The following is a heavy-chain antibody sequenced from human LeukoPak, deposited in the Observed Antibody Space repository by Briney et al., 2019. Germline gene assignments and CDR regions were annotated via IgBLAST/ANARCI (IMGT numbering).Heavy chain of an antibody. CDR1: GFTFFMYT. Sequence: GGSLRLSCEVSGFTFFMYTMHWVRRAPGKGLEWVSLVPYDGSNEYYVDSVTGRFTISRDNPKNTLYLQMNSLRPEDTAVYYCARSYGSASYNIDYWGQGTLVTVSS. CDR2: VPYDGSNE. CDR3: ARSYGSASYNIDY. V-gene: IGHV3-30*04. D-gene: IGHD3-10*01. J-gene: IGHJ4*02.